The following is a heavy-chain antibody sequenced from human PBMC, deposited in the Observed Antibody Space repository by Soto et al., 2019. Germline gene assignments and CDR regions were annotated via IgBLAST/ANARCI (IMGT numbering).Heavy chain of an antibody. CDR3: ARATFGGVVGGYYYYGLDV. CDR1: GDSISSNH. CDR2: ISTSGST. V-gene: IGHV4-4*07. D-gene: IGHD3-16*01. J-gene: IGHJ6*02. Sequence: SETLSLTCTVSGDSISSNHWNWIRQPAGKGLEWIGRISTSGSTNYNPSLKSRVTMSVDTSKNQFSLKLSSVTAADTAVYYCARATFGGVVGGYYYYGLDVWGQGTAVTVSS.